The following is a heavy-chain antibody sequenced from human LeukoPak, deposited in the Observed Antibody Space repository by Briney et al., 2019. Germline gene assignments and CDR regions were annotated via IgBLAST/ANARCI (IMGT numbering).Heavy chain of an antibody. Sequence: SGGSLRLSCAASGFTFSSYGMHWVRQAPGKGLEWVGFIRSKAYGGTTEYAASVKGRFTISRDDSKSIAYLQMNSLKTEDTAVYYCTRVGARSGTPFDYWGQGTLVTVSS. D-gene: IGHD2-15*01. CDR1: GFTFSSYG. CDR3: TRVGARSGTPFDY. V-gene: IGHV3-49*04. J-gene: IGHJ4*02. CDR2: IRSKAYGGTT.